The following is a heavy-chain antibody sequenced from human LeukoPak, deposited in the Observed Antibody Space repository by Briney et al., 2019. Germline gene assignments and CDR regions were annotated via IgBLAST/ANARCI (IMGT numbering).Heavy chain of an antibody. J-gene: IGHJ4*02. Sequence: GGSLRLSCAASGFTFSSYAMSWVRQAPGKGLEWVSAISGSGDSTYYADSVKGRFTISRDNSKNTLYLQMNSLRAEDTAVYYCAKGRTVRGVIALWYWGQGTLVTVSS. CDR3: AKGRTVRGVIALWY. D-gene: IGHD3-10*01. V-gene: IGHV3-23*01. CDR2: ISGSGDST. CDR1: GFTFSSYA.